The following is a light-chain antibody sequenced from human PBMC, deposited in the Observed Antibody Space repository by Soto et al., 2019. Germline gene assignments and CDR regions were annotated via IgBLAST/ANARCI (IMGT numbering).Light chain of an antibody. CDR3: SSYTSSTTWV. CDR2: EVS. CDR1: SSDVGAYNY. J-gene: IGLJ3*02. V-gene: IGLV2-14*01. Sequence: QSALTQPASVSGSPGQSITISCTGTSSDVGAYNYVSWYQQHPGKAPKLMIYEVSYRPSGVSDRFSGSRSGNTASLTISGLQAEDESDYYCSSYTSSTTWVFGGGPKVTVL.